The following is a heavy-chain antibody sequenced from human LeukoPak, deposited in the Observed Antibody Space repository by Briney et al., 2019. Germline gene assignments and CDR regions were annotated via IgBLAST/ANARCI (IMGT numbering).Heavy chain of an antibody. CDR1: GFTFSSYA. Sequence: GGSLRLSCAASGFTFSSYAMSWVRQAPGKGLEWVSAISGSGGSTYYADSVKGRFTISRDNSKNTLYLQMNSLRAEDTAVYYCARRSGPTSGYFDYWGQGTLVTVSS. D-gene: IGHD3-3*01. V-gene: IGHV3-23*01. CDR3: ARRSGPTSGYFDY. CDR2: ISGSGGST. J-gene: IGHJ4*02.